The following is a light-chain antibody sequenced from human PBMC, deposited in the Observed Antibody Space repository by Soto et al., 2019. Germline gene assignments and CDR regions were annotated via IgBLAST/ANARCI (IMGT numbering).Light chain of an antibody. CDR1: SSYVGGYNY. V-gene: IGLV2-14*01. J-gene: IGLJ3*02. CDR2: EVS. Sequence: QSALTQPASVSGSPGQSSTISFTGTSSYVGGYNYVSWYQQHPGKAPKLMIYEVSNRPSGVSNRFSGSKSGNTASLTISGLQAEDAVDYYCSSYTTISTLEVFGGGTKLTVL. CDR3: SSYTTISTLEV.